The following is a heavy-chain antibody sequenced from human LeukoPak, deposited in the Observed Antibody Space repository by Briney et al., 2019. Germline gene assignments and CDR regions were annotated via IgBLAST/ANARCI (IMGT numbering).Heavy chain of an antibody. CDR2: IFYRGST. CDR1: GGSISSSSYY. J-gene: IGHJ5*02. D-gene: IGHD1-26*01. Sequence: SETLSLTCTGSGGSISSSSYYWGWIRQPPGKGREWIGNIFYRGSTYYNPSLKSRVTISVDTSKNQFSLTAADTAVYYCARKIGNSTPFNWFDPWGQGTLVTVSS. V-gene: IGHV4-39*07. CDR3: ARKIGNSTPFNWFDP.